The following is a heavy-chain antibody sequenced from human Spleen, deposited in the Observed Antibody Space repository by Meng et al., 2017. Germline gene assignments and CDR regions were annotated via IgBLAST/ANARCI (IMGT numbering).Heavy chain of an antibody. CDR1: GGSISSYY. CDR2: INHSGST. Sequence: SETLSLTCTVSGGSISSYYCSWIRQPPGNGLEWIGEINHSGSTNYNPSLKSRVTISVDTSKNQFSLKLSSVTAADTAVYYCASTVIVDTAMVIDYWGQGTLVTVSS. CDR3: ASTVIVDTAMVIDY. V-gene: IGHV4-34*01. J-gene: IGHJ4*02. D-gene: IGHD5-18*01.